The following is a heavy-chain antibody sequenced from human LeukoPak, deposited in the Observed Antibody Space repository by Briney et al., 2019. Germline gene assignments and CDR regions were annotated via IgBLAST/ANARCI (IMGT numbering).Heavy chain of an antibody. D-gene: IGHD5-18*01. CDR2: SSYDGSDT. J-gene: IGHJ3*01. CDR3: ARLAGTEIQLND. CDR1: GFIFSSYG. Sequence: GGSLRLSCAASGFIFSSYGMHWVRQAPGKGLEWMAVSSYDGSDTYYADSVKGRFTISRDNSKNTLYLQMNSLRAEDTAVYYCARLAGTEIQLNDWGQGTMVTVSS. V-gene: IGHV3-30*03.